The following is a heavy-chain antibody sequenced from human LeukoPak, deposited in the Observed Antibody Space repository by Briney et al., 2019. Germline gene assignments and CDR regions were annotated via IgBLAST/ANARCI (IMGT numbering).Heavy chain of an antibody. CDR1: GFTFSDHY. D-gene: IGHD3-10*01. CDR3: TVRGSYYFGSGSNTDDYYYMDV. Sequence: PGGSLRLSCAASGFTFSDHYMDWVRQAPGKGLEWAGFIRSTPYGGTTEYAASVKGRFTISREDSKSIAYLQMNSLKTEDTAVYYCTVRGSYYFGSGSNTDDYYYMDVWGKGTTVTISS. CDR2: IRSTPYGGTT. V-gene: IGHV3-49*04. J-gene: IGHJ6*03.